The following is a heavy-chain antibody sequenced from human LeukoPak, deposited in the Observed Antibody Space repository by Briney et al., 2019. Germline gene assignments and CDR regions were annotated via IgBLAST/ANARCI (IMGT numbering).Heavy chain of an antibody. J-gene: IGHJ4*02. D-gene: IGHD7-27*01. Sequence: PGGSLRLSCAASGFTFNSYGMSWVRQAPGKGLEWVSALSGSGDTTYYADSVKGRFTISRDNSKNTLYLQMNSPRVEDTAIYYCAKDRSWGLDYWGQGTLVTVSS. CDR3: AKDRSWGLDY. V-gene: IGHV3-23*01. CDR2: LSGSGDTT. CDR1: GFTFNSYG.